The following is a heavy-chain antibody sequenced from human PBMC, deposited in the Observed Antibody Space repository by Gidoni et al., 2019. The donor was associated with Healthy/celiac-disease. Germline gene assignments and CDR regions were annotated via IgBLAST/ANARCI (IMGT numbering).Heavy chain of an antibody. CDR2: ISAYNGNT. D-gene: IGHD3-16*01. J-gene: IGHJ4*02. V-gene: IGHV1-18*01. CDR3: AREITTVSAQADYVWGRTYDY. CDR1: GYTFTSYG. Sequence: QVQLVQSGAEVKKPGASVKVSCKASGYTFTSYGISWVRQAPGQGLEWMGWISAYNGNTNYAQKLQGRVTMTTDTSTSTAYMELRSLRSDDTAVYYCAREITTVSAQADYVWGRTYDYWGQGTLVTVSS.